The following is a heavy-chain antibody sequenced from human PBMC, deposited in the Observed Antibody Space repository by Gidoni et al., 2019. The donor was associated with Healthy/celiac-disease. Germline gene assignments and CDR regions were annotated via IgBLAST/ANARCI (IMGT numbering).Heavy chain of an antibody. D-gene: IGHD3-3*02. CDR1: GGSISSGSYY. CDR3: ARAHHFWSGYYQYYYYMDG. V-gene: IGHV4-61*02. Sequence: QVQLQESGPGLVKPSQTLSLTCTVSGGSISSGSYYWSWIRQPAGKGLEWIGRIYTSGSTNYNPALKSRVTMSVDTSKNQFSLKLSAVTAADTAVYYCARAHHFWSGYYQYYYYMDGWGKGTTVTVSS. CDR2: IYTSGST. J-gene: IGHJ6*03.